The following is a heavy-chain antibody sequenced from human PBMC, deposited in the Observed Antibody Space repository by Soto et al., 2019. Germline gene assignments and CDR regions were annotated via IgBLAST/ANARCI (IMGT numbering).Heavy chain of an antibody. CDR2: IIPIFGTA. CDR3: ARVGAGYSYGRENYYYYGMDV. CDR1: GGTFSSYA. J-gene: IGHJ6*02. Sequence: QVQLVQSGAEVKKPGSSVKVSCKASGGTFSSYAISWVRQAPGQGLEWMGGIIPIFGTANYAQKFQGRVTITADESTSTAYMELSSLRSEDTAVYYCARVGAGYSYGRENYYYYGMDVWGQGTTVTVSS. D-gene: IGHD5-18*01. V-gene: IGHV1-69*01.